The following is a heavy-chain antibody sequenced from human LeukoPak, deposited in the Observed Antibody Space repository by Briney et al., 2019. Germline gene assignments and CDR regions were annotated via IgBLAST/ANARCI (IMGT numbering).Heavy chain of an antibody. CDR2: IHYSGST. CDR1: GGSISTYY. J-gene: IGHJ4*02. D-gene: IGHD5-18*01. V-gene: IGHV4-59*01. CDR3: AREYSYGYSYYFDY. Sequence: SETLSLTCTVSGGSISTYYWSWIRRPPGKGLEWIGFIHYSGSTKYNPSLNSRVTISVDTSKNQFSLTLSSVTAADTAVYYCAREYSYGYSYYFDYWGQGTLVTVSS.